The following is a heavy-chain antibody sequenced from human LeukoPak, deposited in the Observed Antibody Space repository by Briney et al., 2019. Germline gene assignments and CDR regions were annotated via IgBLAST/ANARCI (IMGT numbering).Heavy chain of an antibody. CDR3: AKSRNFQH. J-gene: IGHJ1*01. V-gene: IGHV4-4*07. Sequence: SETLSLTCTVSGGSITNTYWSWFRQPAGKGLEWVGRIFTGGSTNYNPSLKSRLTMSVDTSKNQFSLKLSSMTAADTAVYYCAKSRNFQHWGQGALVTVSS. CDR2: IFTGGST. CDR1: GGSITNTY.